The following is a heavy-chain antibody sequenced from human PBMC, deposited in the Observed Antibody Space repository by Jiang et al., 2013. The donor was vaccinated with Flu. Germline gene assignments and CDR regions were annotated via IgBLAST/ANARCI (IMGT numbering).Heavy chain of an antibody. D-gene: IGHD3-22*01. CDR3: ARDPYYYDSSGYRLAGLDY. CDR1: GYTFINYG. J-gene: IGHJ4*02. V-gene: IGHV1-18*01. CDR2: ISAYNSNT. Sequence: SGAEVKKPGAPVRVSCKASGYTFINYGISWVRQAPGQGLEWMGWISAYNSNTNYAQKLQGRVTMTTDTSTSTAYMELRSLRSDDTAVYYCARDPYYYDSSGYRLAGLDYWGQGTLVTVSS.